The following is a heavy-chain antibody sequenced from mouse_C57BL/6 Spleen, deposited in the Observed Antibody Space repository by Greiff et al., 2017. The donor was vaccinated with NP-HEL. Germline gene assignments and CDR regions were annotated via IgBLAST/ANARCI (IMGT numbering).Heavy chain of an antibody. V-gene: IGHV1-81*01. CDR1: GYTFTSYG. Sequence: QVQLQQSGAELARPGASVKLSCKASGYTFTSYGISWVKQRTGQGLEWIGEIYPRSGNTYYNEKFKGKATRTADKSSSTAYMELRSLTSEDSAVYFCARGNYSNYVWFAYWGQGTLVTVAA. CDR2: IYPRSGNT. J-gene: IGHJ3*01. D-gene: IGHD2-5*01. CDR3: ARGNYSNYVWFAY.